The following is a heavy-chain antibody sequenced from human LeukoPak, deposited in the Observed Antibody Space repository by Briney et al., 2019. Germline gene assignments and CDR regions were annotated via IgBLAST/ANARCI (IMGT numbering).Heavy chain of an antibody. CDR1: AYTFTGYY. CDR2: IHPNNGGT. D-gene: IGHD2-8*01. J-gene: IGHJ4*02. Sequence: ASVKVSCKASAYTFTGYYMHWVRQAPGQGLEWMGWIHPNNGGTNYAQNFQGRVTMTSDTSITTAYMELSRLRSNDTAVYYCARHSQRDTTGVVDWGQGTLVTVSS. V-gene: IGHV1-2*02. CDR3: ARHSQRDTTGVVD.